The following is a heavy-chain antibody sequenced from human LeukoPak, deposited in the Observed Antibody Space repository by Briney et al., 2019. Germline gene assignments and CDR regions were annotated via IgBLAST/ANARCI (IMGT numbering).Heavy chain of an antibody. CDR2: ISGSGGRP. D-gene: IGHD2-2*01. CDR3: ARHPEPGYCSSTSCHESYFDY. V-gene: IGHV3-23*01. J-gene: IGHJ4*02. CDR1: GFTFSSCA. Sequence: GGSLRLSCAASGFTFSSCAMSWVRQAPGKGLEWVSAISGSGGRPYYADSVKGRFTISRDNSKNTLYLQMNGLRAEDTAVYYCARHPEPGYCSSTSCHESYFDYWGQGTLVTVSS.